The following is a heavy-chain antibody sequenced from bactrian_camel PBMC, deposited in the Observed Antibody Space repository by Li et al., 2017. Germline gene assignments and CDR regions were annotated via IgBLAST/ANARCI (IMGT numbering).Heavy chain of an antibody. CDR3: AADSPFSPYCRRTKSIRRKIPTT. D-gene: IGHD3*01. Sequence: VQLVESGGGSVQAGESLRLSCAVSGATNSNRCMGWFRQAPGKEREGVAAVYTGTSLRMTAHFAEGRFTISQDNSKKTTYLQMNRLETEDTAVYYCAADSPFSPYCRRTKSIRRKIPTTGARGPRSPSP. J-gene: IGHJ4*01. CDR1: GATNSNRC. CDR2: VYTGTSLR. V-gene: IGHV3S54*01.